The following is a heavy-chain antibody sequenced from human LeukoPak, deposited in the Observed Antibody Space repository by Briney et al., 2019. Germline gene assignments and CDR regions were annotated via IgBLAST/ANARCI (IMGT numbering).Heavy chain of an antibody. J-gene: IGHJ4*02. CDR1: GGSIGSYY. Sequence: SETLSLTCTVSGGSIGSYYWSWIRQPVGKGLEWIGRISNSGGTNYNPSLKSRVTMSVNTSKKQLSLKLTSVTAADTAVYYCARDLYYYDSSGPGGYWGQGTLVTVSS. V-gene: IGHV4-4*07. CDR3: ARDLYYYDSSGPGGY. D-gene: IGHD3-22*01. CDR2: ISNSGGT.